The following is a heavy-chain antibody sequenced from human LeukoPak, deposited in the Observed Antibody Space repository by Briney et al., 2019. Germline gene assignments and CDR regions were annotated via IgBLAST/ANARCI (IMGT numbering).Heavy chain of an antibody. V-gene: IGHV4-61*02. CDR3: ARDPAEGYYDSSGYYTD. J-gene: IGHJ4*02. CDR2: IYTSGST. D-gene: IGHD3-22*01. CDR1: GGSISSGSYY. Sequence: PSETLSLTCTVSGGSISSGSYYWSWIRQPAGKGLEWIGRIYTSGSTNYNPSLKSRVTISVDTSKNQFSLKLSSVTAADTAVYYCARDPAEGYYDSSGYYTDWGQGTLVTVSS.